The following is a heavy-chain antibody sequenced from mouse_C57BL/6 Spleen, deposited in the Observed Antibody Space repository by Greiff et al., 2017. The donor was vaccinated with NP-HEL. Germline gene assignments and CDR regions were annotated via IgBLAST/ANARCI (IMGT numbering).Heavy chain of an antibody. CDR1: GYTFTSYW. CDR2: IDPSSGGT. D-gene: IGHD1-1*01. CDR3: ARYGDWYCDV. Sequence: QVQLQQPGAELVKPGASVKLSCKASGYTFTSYWIHWVKQRPGRGLEWIGRIDPSSGGTKYNEQFKSKATMTVDKPSSTAYMLLISLTSEDSAVYYCARYGDWYCDVWGTGTTVTVSS. V-gene: IGHV1-72*01. J-gene: IGHJ1*03.